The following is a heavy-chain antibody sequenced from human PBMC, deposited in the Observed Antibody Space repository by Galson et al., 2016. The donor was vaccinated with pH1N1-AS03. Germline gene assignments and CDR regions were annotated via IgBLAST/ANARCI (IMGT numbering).Heavy chain of an antibody. CDR2: INKDGNEK. Sequence: SLRLSCAVSGFTFGSHWMSWVRQAPGKGLEWVANINKDGNEKYYVDSVKGRFAISRDNAKNSLYLQMNSLRAEDTAVNYCSRDRKVVAASIIYYFGMDVWGQGTTVTVSS. V-gene: IGHV3-7*03. D-gene: IGHD2-2*01. CDR1: GFTFGSHW. CDR3: SRDRKVVAASIIYYFGMDV. J-gene: IGHJ6*02.